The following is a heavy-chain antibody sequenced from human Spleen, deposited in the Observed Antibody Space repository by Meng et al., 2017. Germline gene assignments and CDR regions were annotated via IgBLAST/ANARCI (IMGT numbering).Heavy chain of an antibody. CDR1: GYTLSSDG. CDR3: ATRGNPYLNC. Sequence: QVQLVQSGAEVKNPGASVKVSCEASGYTLSSDGFSWVRQAPGQGLEWLGWINTYNGKTDYAQKFQGRITMTTDTFTSTAYMELRNLRSDDTAVYYCATRGNPYLNCWGQGTLVTVSS. CDR2: INTYNGKT. J-gene: IGHJ4*02. V-gene: IGHV1-18*01.